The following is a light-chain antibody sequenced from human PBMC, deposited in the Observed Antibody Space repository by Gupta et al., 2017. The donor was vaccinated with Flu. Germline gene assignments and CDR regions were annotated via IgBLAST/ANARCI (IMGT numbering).Light chain of an antibody. Sequence: VTISCSGSGSNIGTNYVHWYQQLPGTAPKLLIFRNNQRPSGVPDRFSGSKSDTSASLAISGLRSEDEADYYCAAWDDSLSGSYVLGTGTKVTVL. CDR3: AAWDDSLSGSYV. CDR1: GSNIGTNY. J-gene: IGLJ1*01. V-gene: IGLV1-47*01. CDR2: RNN.